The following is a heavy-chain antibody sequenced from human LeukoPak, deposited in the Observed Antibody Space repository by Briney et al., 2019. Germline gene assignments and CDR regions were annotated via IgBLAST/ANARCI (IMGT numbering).Heavy chain of an antibody. CDR3: ARGSGINMVRGLKIGYFDY. J-gene: IGHJ4*02. CDR2: IIPIFGTP. D-gene: IGHD3-10*01. CDR1: GYTFTSYY. Sequence: SVKVSCKASGYTFTSYYMHWVRQAPGQGLEWMGGIIPIFGTPNYAQKFQGRVTITADESTSTAYMELSSLRSEDTAVYYCARGSGINMVRGLKIGYFDYWGQGTLVTVSS. V-gene: IGHV1-69*13.